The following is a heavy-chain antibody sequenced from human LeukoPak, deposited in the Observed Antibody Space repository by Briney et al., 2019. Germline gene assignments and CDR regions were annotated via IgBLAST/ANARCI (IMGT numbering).Heavy chain of an antibody. Sequence: PGRSLRLSCAASGFTFDDYAMSWVRQAPGKGLEWVSAISGSGGSTYYADSVKGRFTISRDNSKNTLYLQMNSLRAEDTAVYYCAKGIRYYYYYGMDVWGQGTTVTVSS. J-gene: IGHJ6*02. CDR1: GFTFDDYA. CDR2: ISGSGGST. V-gene: IGHV3-23*01. CDR3: AKGIRYYYYYGMDV.